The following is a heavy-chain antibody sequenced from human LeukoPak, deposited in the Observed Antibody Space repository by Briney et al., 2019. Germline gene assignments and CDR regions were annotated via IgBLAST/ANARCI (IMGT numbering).Heavy chain of an antibody. CDR2: ISSSSSYI. CDR1: GFTFSSYS. CDR3: ARGGVAAAGY. J-gene: IGHJ4*02. V-gene: IGHV3-21*01. D-gene: IGHD6-13*01. Sequence: GGSLRLSCAASGFTFSSYSMNWVRQAPGKGLEWVSSISSSSSYIYYADSVKGRFTISRDNAENSLYLQMNSLRAEDTAVYYCARGGVAAAGYWGQGTLVTVSS.